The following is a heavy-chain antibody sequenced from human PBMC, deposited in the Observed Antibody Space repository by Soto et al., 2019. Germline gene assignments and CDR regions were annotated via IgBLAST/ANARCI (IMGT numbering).Heavy chain of an antibody. CDR1: GYSFTSYW. V-gene: IGHV5-51*01. J-gene: IGHJ4*02. Sequence: PGESLRISCKGSGYSFTSYWIGWVRQMSGKGLEWMGIISPADSDTRYSPSFQGQVTISADKSINIAYLQWGSLKASDTAIYYCVRRGAGGPDYWGQGALVTVSS. CDR2: ISPADSDT. D-gene: IGHD1-26*01. CDR3: VRRGAGGPDY.